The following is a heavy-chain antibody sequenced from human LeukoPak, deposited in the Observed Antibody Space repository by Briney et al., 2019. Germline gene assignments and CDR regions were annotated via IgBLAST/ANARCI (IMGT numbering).Heavy chain of an antibody. CDR1: GFTFDDYA. CDR2: ISWNSGSL. D-gene: IGHD3-10*01. CDR3: AKDLHYYGSGSYPYFDY. Sequence: GRSLRLSCAASGFTFDDYAMHWVRQAPGKGLEWVSGISWNSGSLGYADSVKGRFTISRDNAKNFLYLQMNSLTAEDTALYYCAKDLHYYGSGSYPYFDYWGQGTLVTVSS. J-gene: IGHJ4*02. V-gene: IGHV3-9*01.